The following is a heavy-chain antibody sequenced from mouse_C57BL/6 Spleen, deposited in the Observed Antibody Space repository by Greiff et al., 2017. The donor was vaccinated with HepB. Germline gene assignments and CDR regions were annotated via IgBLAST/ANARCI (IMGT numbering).Heavy chain of an antibody. CDR2: LLPGSGST. D-gene: IGHD2-3*01. CDR3: EGLSDGYEED. J-gene: IGHJ2*01. Sequence: VQLQQSGAELMKPGASVKLSCTASGYTFTGYWIEWVKQRPGHGLEWIGELLPGSGSTNYKEKFKGKATFPADKSSNTAYLQLSSLTTEASASYYCEGLSDGYEEDWGQGTTLTVSS. CDR1: GYTFTGYW. V-gene: IGHV1-9*01.